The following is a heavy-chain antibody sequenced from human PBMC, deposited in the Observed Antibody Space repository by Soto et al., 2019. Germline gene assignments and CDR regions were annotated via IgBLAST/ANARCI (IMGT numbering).Heavy chain of an antibody. CDR3: ARDGATMGSYYLDY. Sequence: QMQLVQSGAEVKKPGASVKVSCKASGYSFTNYYMHWVRQAPGQGLEWMGIINPSGGTTRYARKFQGRITMTSDTSTNTVYMEVSSLSSEDTAVYYCARDGATMGSYYLDYWGQGTLVTVSS. CDR1: GYSFTNYY. J-gene: IGHJ4*02. D-gene: IGHD5-12*01. CDR2: INPSGGTT. V-gene: IGHV1-46*01.